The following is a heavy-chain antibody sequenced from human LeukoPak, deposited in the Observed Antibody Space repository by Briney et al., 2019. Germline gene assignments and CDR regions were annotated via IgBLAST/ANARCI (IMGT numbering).Heavy chain of an antibody. D-gene: IGHD3-10*01. CDR1: GGTFSSYA. V-gene: IGHV1-69*05. CDR2: IIPIFGTA. CDR3: ARAGGSGSYQKPLDY. J-gene: IGHJ4*02. Sequence: GASVKVSCKASGGTFSSYAISWVRQAPGQGLEWMGGIIPIFGTANYAQKFQGRVTITTDESTSTAYMELSSLRSEDTAVYYCARAGGSGSYQKPLDYWGQGTLVTVSS.